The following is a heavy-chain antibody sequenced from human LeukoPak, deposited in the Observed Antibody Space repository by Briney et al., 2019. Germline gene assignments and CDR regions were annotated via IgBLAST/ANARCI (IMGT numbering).Heavy chain of an antibody. V-gene: IGHV4-39*01. D-gene: IGHD3-3*01. CDR3: ARNGLDFWSGSSWFDP. CDR2: IYYSGST. J-gene: IGHJ5*02. CDR1: GGSISSSSYY. Sequence: SETLSLTCTVSGGSISSSSYYWGWIRQPPGKGLEWIGSIYYSGSTYYNPSLKSRVTISVDTSKNQFSLLLSSVTAADTAVYYCARNGLDFWSGSSWFDPWGQGTLVTVSS.